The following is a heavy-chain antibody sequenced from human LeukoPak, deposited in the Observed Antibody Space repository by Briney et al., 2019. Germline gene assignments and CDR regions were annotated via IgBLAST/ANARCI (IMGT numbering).Heavy chain of an antibody. CDR2: ISASGGNS. V-gene: IGHV3-23*01. J-gene: IGHJ4*02. Sequence: GGSLRLSCAASGFTFSSYWMHWVRQASGRGLEWVSLISASGGNSYYADSVKGRFTVSRDSSKNTLHLQMNSLRAEDTAVYYCARDIELSCWGQGTLVTVSS. CDR3: ARDIELSC. D-gene: IGHD1-26*01. CDR1: GFTFSSYW.